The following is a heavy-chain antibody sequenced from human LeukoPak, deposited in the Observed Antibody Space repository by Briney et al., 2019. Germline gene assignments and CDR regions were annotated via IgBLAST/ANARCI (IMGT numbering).Heavy chain of an antibody. CDR3: ARHVPRARVIAVAGTPRGYYFDY. CDR2: IYYSGST. Sequence: PSETLSLTCTVSGGSISSYYWSWIRQPPGKGLEWIGYIYYSGSTNYNPSLKSRVTISVDTSKNQFSLKLSSVTAADTAVYYCARHVPRARVIAVAGTPRGYYFDYWGQGTLVTVSS. CDR1: GGSISSYY. J-gene: IGHJ4*02. D-gene: IGHD6-19*01. V-gene: IGHV4-59*08.